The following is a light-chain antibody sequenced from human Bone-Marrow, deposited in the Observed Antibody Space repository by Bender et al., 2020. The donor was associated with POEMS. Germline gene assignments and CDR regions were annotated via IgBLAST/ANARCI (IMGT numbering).Light chain of an antibody. CDR1: SSDIGVYNY. CDR3: STYTSSSTWV. CDR2: DVS. V-gene: IGLV2-14*01. J-gene: IGLJ3*02. Sequence: QSALTQPASVSGSPGRSITISCTGTSSDIGVYNYVSWYQQHPDKAPKLMIYDVSYRPSGISNRFSGSKSGNTASLTISGLQVEDEAVYYCSTYTSSSTWVFGGGTKLTVL.